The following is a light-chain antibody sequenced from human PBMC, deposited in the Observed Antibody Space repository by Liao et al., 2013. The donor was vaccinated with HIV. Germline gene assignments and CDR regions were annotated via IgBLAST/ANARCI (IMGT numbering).Light chain of an antibody. V-gene: IGLV3-21*01. CDR1: NIADNS. CDR2: YDS. J-gene: IGLJ1*01. CDR3: QAWDSSTAYV. Sequence: SYVLTQPPSVSVAPGKTARITCGGHNIADNSVNWYQQKPGQAPVVVMYYDSDRPSGIPERFSGSNSGNTATLTISGTQAMDEADYYCQAWDSSTAYVFGTGTKVTVL.